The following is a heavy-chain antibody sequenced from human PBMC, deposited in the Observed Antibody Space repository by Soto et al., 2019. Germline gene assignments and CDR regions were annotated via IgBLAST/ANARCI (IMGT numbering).Heavy chain of an antibody. Sequence: GESLKISCKGSGYSFTSYWISWVRQMPGKGLEWMGRIDPSDSYTNYSPSFQGHVTISADKSISTAYLQWSSLKASDTAMYYCARLGGYVSVGYYYLWDSWGQGTLVTVSS. CDR1: GYSFTSYW. CDR3: ARLGGYVSVGYYYLWDS. J-gene: IGHJ4*02. D-gene: IGHD3-22*01. V-gene: IGHV5-10-1*01. CDR2: IDPSDSYT.